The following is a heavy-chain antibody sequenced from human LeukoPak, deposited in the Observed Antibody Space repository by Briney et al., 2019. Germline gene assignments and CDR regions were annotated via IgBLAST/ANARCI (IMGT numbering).Heavy chain of an antibody. D-gene: IGHD2-15*01. CDR3: VVTGPHCSGGSCQLDP. CDR2: IYYSGST. CDR1: GGAISRYY. J-gene: IGHJ5*02. Sequence: SQTLSLTCTVSGGAISRYYWSWIRQPPGKGLEWIGYIYYSGSTNYNPSLQSPVTISLDTYTNQCSLKLSSVAVADPDVYYCVVTGPHCSGGSCQLDPWGQGTLVTVSS. V-gene: IGHV4-59*01.